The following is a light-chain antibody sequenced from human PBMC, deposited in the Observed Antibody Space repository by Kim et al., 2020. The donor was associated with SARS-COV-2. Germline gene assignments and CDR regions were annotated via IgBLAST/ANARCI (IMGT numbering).Light chain of an antibody. V-gene: IGKV1D-13*01. CDR1: QDISSS. CDR2: DAF. J-gene: IGKJ5*01. CDR3: QQFNYLIT. Sequence: SASVGDRVTITCRASQDISSSLSWFQQKPGKGPKLLIYDAFSLESGVPSRFSGRGSGTDFTLTISSLQPEDSTTYYCQQFNYLITFGQGTRLEIK.